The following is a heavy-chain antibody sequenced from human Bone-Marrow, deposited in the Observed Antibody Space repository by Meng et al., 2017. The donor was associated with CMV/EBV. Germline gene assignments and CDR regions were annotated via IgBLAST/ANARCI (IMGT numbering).Heavy chain of an antibody. J-gene: IGHJ5*02. V-gene: IGHV1-69-2*01. D-gene: IGHD2-15*01. CDR3: AAAFKGTTGWYNWFDP. Sequence: YTCSDYDIHRGQEDPGKGLEWLGLVDLEDRERMQAEKFQIRLTITADTSTATAYVALSGLSFEDTAVYFCAAAFKGTTGWYNWFDPWGQGTLVTVSS. CDR1: YTCSDYD. CDR2: VDLEDRER.